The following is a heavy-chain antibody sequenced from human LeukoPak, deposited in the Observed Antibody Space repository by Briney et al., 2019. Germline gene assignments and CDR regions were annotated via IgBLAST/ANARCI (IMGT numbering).Heavy chain of an antibody. V-gene: IGHV4-59*12. CDR1: GGSISRYY. J-gene: IGHJ5*02. Sequence: QTSETLSLTCTVSGGSISRYYWSWIRQPPGKGLEWIGYIYYSGSTNYNPSLKSRVTISVDTSKNQFSLKLTSVTAADTAVYYCARAAGKSWFDPWGQGTLVTVSS. CDR3: ARAAGKSWFDP. CDR2: IYYSGST.